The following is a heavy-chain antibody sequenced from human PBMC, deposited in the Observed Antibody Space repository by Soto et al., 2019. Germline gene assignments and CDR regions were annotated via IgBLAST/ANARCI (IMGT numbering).Heavy chain of an antibody. CDR3: ARDGGSGIDY. V-gene: IGHV3-7*03. D-gene: IGHD6-25*01. Sequence: EVQLVESGGGLVQPGGSLRLSCAASGVTFSNYWMSWVRQAPGKGLEWVANIKQDGSEKYYVDSVKGRFTISRDNAKNSLYLQMNSLRAEDTVVYYCARDGGSGIDYWGQGTLVTVSS. CDR1: GVTFSNYW. J-gene: IGHJ4*02. CDR2: IKQDGSEK.